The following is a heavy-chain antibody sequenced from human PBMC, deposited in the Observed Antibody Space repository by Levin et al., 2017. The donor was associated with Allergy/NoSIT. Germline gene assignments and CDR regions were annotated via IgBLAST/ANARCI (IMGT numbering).Heavy chain of an antibody. CDR2: INPNSGGT. CDR3: ARDPFGYLYDPNWYFDR. Sequence: GESLKISCKASGYTFTGYYMHWVRQAPGQGLEWMGWINPNSGGTNYAQKFQGRVTMTRDTSISTAYMELSRLRSDDTAVYYCARDPFGYLYDPNWYFDRWGRGTLVTVSS. CDR1: GYTFTGYY. D-gene: IGHD3-22*01. J-gene: IGHJ2*01. V-gene: IGHV1-2*02.